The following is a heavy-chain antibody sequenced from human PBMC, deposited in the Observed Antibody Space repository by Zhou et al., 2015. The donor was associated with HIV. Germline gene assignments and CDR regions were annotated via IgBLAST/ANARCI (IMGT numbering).Heavy chain of an antibody. J-gene: IGHJ4*02. V-gene: IGHV1-69*06. CDR3: TRGRWEVPDAY. CDR1: GGTFSGSD. CDR2: ITPMFDTI. D-gene: IGHD1-26*01. Sequence: QVQLVQSGTEVKKPGSSVKVSCKASGGTFSGSDISWVRQAPGQGLEWMGGITPMFDTINYAQKFLGRVTMTRDTSISTAYMELSGLTSEDTAMYYCTRGRWEVPDAYWGQGTLVTVSP.